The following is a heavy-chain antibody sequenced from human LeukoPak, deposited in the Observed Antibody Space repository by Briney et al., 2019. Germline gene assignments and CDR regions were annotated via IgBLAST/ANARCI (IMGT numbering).Heavy chain of an antibody. CDR2: IIPIFGTA. CDR1: GGTFSSYA. J-gene: IGHJ5*02. CDR3: ARALIAAAPGWFDP. Sequence: GASVKLSCKASGGTFSSYAISWVRQAPGQGLEWMGGIIPIFGTANYAQKFQGRVTITADESTSTAYMELSSLRSEDTAVYYCARALIAAAPGWFDPWGQGTLVTVSS. V-gene: IGHV1-69*13. D-gene: IGHD6-13*01.